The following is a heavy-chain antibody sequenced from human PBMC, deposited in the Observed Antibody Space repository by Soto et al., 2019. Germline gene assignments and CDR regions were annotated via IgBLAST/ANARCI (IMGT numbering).Heavy chain of an antibody. Sequence: PSETLSLTCTVSVGSISGYYWSWIRQPPGKGLEWIGYIYYSGSSNYNPSLKSRVTIPLDTSKNQFSLRLRSVTAADTAVYYCARARYDSSGYYYFDYWGQGTLVTVSS. CDR2: IYYSGSS. CDR1: VGSISGYY. J-gene: IGHJ4*02. D-gene: IGHD3-22*01. CDR3: ARARYDSSGYYYFDY. V-gene: IGHV4-59*01.